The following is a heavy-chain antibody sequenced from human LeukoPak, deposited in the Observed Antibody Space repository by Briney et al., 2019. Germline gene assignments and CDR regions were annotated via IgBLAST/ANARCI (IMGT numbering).Heavy chain of an antibody. J-gene: IGHJ3*02. CDR1: GGTFSSYA. V-gene: IGHV1-69*04. CDR2: IIPILGIA. D-gene: IGHD4-23*01. Sequence: ASVKVSCKASGGTFSSYAISWVRQAPGQGLEWMGRIIPILGIANYAQKFQGRVTITADKSTSTAYMELSSLRSEDTAVYYCARIYSSNSFGAFDMWGEGTMVTASS. CDR3: ARIYSSNSFGAFDM.